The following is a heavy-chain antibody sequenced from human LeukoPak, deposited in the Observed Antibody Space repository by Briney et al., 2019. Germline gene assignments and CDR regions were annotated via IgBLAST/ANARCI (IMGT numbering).Heavy chain of an antibody. CDR2: IWYDGSNK. V-gene: IGHV3-30*02. CDR1: GFTFSSYG. CDR3: AKDPDTAMVYDY. D-gene: IGHD5-18*01. Sequence: GGSLRLSRAASGFTFSSYGMQWVRQAPGKGLEWVAVIWYDGSNKYYADSVKGRFTISRDNSKNTLYLQMNSLRAEDTAVYYCAKDPDTAMVYDYWGQGTLVTVSS. J-gene: IGHJ4*02.